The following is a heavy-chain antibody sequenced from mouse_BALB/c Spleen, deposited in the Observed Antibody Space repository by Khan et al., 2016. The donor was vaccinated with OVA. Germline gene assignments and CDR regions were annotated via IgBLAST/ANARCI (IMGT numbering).Heavy chain of an antibody. J-gene: IGHJ4*01. CDR3: ARGIYYFGSIYMDY. D-gene: IGHD1-1*01. CDR2: IWSDGFT. Sequence: QVQLKESGPGLVAPSQSLSITCTVSGFSLTSYGVHWVRQPPGKGLEWLVVIWSDGFTTYNSTLKSRLSISKDNSKSQVFLKMNSLQTDDTAMYYCARGIYYFGSIYMDYWGQGTSVTVSS. CDR1: GFSLTSYG. V-gene: IGHV2-6*02.